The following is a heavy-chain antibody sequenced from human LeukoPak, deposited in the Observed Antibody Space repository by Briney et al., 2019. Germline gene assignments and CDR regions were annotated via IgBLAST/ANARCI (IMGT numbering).Heavy chain of an antibody. CDR1: GGSISNYY. CDR3: ARSILSVVRFDP. D-gene: IGHD2-2*01. V-gene: IGHV4-59*12. J-gene: IGHJ5*02. CDR2: IYYSGST. Sequence: SETLSLTCTVSGGSISNYYWSWIRQPPGKGLEWIGYIYYSGSTNYNPSLKSRVTISVDTSKNQFSLKLSSVTAADTAVYYCARSILSVVRFDPWGQGTLVTVSS.